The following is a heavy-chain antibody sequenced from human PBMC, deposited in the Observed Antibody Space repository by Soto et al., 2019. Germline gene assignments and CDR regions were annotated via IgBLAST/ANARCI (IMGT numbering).Heavy chain of an antibody. CDR3: ARGRVGATCWFDP. CDR1: GGSVSSGSYY. Sequence: PSETLSLTCTVSGGSVSSGSYYWSWIRQPPGKGLEWIGYIYYSGSTNYNPSLKSRVTISVDTSKNQFSLKLSSVTAADTAVYYCARGRVGATCWFDPWGQATLVTVSS. V-gene: IGHV4-61*01. J-gene: IGHJ5*02. CDR2: IYYSGST. D-gene: IGHD1-26*01.